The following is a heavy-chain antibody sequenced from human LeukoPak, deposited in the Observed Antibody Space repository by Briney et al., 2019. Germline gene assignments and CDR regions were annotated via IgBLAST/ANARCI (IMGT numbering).Heavy chain of an antibody. CDR3: ARGYGDNSGAFDN. CDR2: IYHTGRT. Sequence: SETLSLTCAVSGGSIIVAAYSWRWIRQPPGKGLEWIVYIYHTGRTYSNPSLKSRVTISVDRSKNQFSLNLSSVTAADTAVYYCARGYGDNSGAFDNWGQGTMVTVSS. CDR1: GGSIIVAAYS. J-gene: IGHJ3*02. V-gene: IGHV4-30-2*01. D-gene: IGHD4-23*01.